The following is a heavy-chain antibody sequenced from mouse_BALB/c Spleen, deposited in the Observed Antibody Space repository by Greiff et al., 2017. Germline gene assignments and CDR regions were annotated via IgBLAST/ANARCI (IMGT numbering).Heavy chain of an antibody. CDR3: ARTITTVVATKAMDY. J-gene: IGHJ4*01. CDR1: GFNIKDTY. D-gene: IGHD1-1*01. V-gene: IGHV14-3*02. CDR2: IDPANGNT. Sequence: VQLKESGAELVKPGASVKLSCTASGFNIKDTYMHWVKQRPEQGLEWIGRIDPANGNTKYDPKFQGKATITADTSSNTAYLQLSSLTSEDTAVYYCARTITTVVATKAMDYWGQGTSVTVSS.